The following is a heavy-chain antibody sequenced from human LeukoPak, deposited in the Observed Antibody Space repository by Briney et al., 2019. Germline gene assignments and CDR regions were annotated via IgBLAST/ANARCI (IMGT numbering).Heavy chain of an antibody. CDR1: GGSISSYY. CDR3: ARGEMATISHWFDP. Sequence: SETLSLTCTVSGGSISSYYWSWIRQPPGKGLEWIGYIYYSGSTNYNPSLKSRVTISVDTSKNQFSLKLSSVTAADTAVYYCARGEMATISHWFDPWGQGTLVTVSS. D-gene: IGHD5-24*01. V-gene: IGHV4-59*01. CDR2: IYYSGST. J-gene: IGHJ5*02.